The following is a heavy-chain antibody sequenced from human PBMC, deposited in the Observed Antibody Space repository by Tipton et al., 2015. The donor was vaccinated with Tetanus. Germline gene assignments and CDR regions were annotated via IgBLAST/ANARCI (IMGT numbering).Heavy chain of an antibody. D-gene: IGHD3-16*02. CDR2: VYYSGSNS. CDR1: GASISSGGYY. V-gene: IGHV4-31*03. Sequence: LSLTCSVSGASISSGGYYWSWVRQHPEKGLEWIGYVYYSGSNSYYNPSLKSRVTVSLDTSKNQFFLKLRSVTAADTAVYFCARDRGRESYGFGGYFDYWGQGRLVTVSS. CDR3: ARDRGRESYGFGGYFDY. J-gene: IGHJ4*02.